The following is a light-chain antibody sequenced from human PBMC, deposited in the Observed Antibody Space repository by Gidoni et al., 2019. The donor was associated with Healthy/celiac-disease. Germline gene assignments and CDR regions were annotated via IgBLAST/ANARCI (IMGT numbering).Light chain of an antibody. V-gene: IGKV3-20*01. Sequence: EIVLTQSPGTLSLSPGERATLSCRASQSVSSSYLAWYQQKPGQAPRLLIYGASSRATGIPDRFSGSGSGTDFTLTISRLEPEDFAVYYCQQYGSSPPFXXXQGTKVEIK. CDR1: QSVSSSY. CDR3: QQYGSSPPFX. J-gene: IGKJ1*01. CDR2: GAS.